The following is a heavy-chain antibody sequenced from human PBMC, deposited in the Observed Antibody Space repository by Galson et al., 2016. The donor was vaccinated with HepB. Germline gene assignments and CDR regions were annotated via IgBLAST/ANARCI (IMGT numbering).Heavy chain of an antibody. CDR2: ISALNGDT. CDR1: GYTFSVYG. CDR3: AHRSVVSGWYFDL. D-gene: IGHD2-15*01. Sequence: VKVSCKASGYTFSVYGISWVRQAPGQGLEWMGWISALNGDTKYAPRLQDRVTMATDTSTSTAYMELRSLRSDDTATYYCAHRSVVSGWYFDLWGRGTLVTVSS. V-gene: IGHV1-18*04. J-gene: IGHJ2*01.